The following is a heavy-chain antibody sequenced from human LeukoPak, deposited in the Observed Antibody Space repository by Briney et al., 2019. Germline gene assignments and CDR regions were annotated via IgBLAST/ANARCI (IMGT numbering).Heavy chain of an antibody. D-gene: IGHD3-3*01. J-gene: IGHJ5*02. V-gene: IGHV1-69*13. CDR3: ARGGITIFGVVRWNWFDP. CDR2: IIPIFGTA. Sequence: SVKVSCKASGGTFSSYAISWVRQAPGQGLEWMGGIIPIFGTANYAQKFQGRVTITADESTSTAYMELSSLRSEDTAVYYCARGGITIFGVVRWNWFDPWGQGTLVTVSS. CDR1: GGTFSSYA.